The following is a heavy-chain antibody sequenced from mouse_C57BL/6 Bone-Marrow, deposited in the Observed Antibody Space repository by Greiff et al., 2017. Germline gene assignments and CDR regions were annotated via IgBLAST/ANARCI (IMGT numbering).Heavy chain of an antibody. J-gene: IGHJ1*03. CDR2: ISYDGSN. CDR3: AKKLGPWYFDV. D-gene: IGHD4-1*01. CDR1: GYSITSGYY. Sequence: EVKLMESGPGLVKPSQSLSLTCSVTGYSITSGYYWNXIRQFPGNKLEWMGYISYDGSNNYNPSLKNRISITRDTSKNQFFLKLNSVTTEDTATYYCAKKLGPWYFDVWGTGTTVTVSS. V-gene: IGHV3-6*01.